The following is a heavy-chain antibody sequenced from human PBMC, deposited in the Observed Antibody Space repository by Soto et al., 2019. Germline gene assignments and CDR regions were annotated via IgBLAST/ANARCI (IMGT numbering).Heavy chain of an antibody. CDR2: ISYDGSNK. V-gene: IGHV3-30-3*01. CDR3: ASHPGRVTQFI. CDR1: GFTFSSYA. Sequence: PVGSLRLSCAASGFTFSSYAMHWVRQAPGKGLEWVAVISYDGSNKYYADSVKGRFTISRDNSKNTLYLQMNSLRAEDTAVYYCASHPGRVTQFIWGQGTLVTVSS. J-gene: IGHJ4*02. D-gene: IGHD4-4*01.